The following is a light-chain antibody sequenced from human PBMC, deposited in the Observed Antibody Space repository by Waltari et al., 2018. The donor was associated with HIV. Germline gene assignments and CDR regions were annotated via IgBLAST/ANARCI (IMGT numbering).Light chain of an antibody. V-gene: IGKV2-24*01. CDR2: WIS. CDR1: ASLMHVNANTY. J-gene: IGKJ2*01. CDR3: MQATHFPRT. Sequence: DIVLTQTPLSSPVTLGQPASISCNSSASLMHVNANTYLNWLHQRPGQPPRLLSLWISKRFSGVPARFSASGAGTHFTLSISRVEAEDVGFYYCMQATHFPRTFGQGTRLAIK.